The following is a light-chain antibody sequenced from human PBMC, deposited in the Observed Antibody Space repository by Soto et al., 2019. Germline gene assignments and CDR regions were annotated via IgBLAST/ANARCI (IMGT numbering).Light chain of an antibody. J-gene: IGKJ3*01. V-gene: IGKV1-39*01. CDR1: QSIRND. CDR3: QQSYSTLRT. CDR2: TTS. Sequence: DIQMTQSPSSLSASVGDRVTITCRASQSIRNDLNWYQQRPGKAPKLLMYTTSNLERGVPSRFSGSGSGTDFTLTINNLQPEDFATYYCQQSYSTLRTFGPGTKVDIK.